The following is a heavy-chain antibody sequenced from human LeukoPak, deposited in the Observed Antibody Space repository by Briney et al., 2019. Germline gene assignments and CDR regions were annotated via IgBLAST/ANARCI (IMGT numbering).Heavy chain of an antibody. CDR1: GFTFRNYG. Sequence: PGGSLRLSCAASGFTFRNYGIHWVRQAPGKGLEWVAVISYDGSNNHHADSVTARLTISRDNSKNPMYLKMNSLRVDDTAVYYCAKDRSVGATGSSNYYYGMDVWGQGTTVTVS. D-gene: IGHD1-26*01. CDR3: AKDRSVGATGSSNYYYGMDV. J-gene: IGHJ6*02. V-gene: IGHV3-30*18. CDR2: ISYDGSNN.